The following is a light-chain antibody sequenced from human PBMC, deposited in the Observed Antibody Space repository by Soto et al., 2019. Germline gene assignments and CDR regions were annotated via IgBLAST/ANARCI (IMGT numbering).Light chain of an antibody. CDR3: QQYGSSPLT. J-gene: IGKJ4*01. V-gene: IGKV3-20*01. CDR2: DAS. CDR1: QSVSYY. Sequence: EIVLTQSPTTLSLSPGERATLSCRASQSVSYYLAWYQQKPGQAPRLLIYDASSRATGIPDRFSGSGSGTDFTLTISRLEPEDVAVFYCQQYGSSPLTFGGGTKVDIK.